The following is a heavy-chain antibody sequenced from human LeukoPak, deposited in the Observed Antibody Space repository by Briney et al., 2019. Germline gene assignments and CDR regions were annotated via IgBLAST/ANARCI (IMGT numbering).Heavy chain of an antibody. CDR3: ARDLSGYCSSTSCYTEGGY. J-gene: IGHJ4*02. V-gene: IGHV1-2*02. CDR2: TNPNSGGT. D-gene: IGHD2-2*02. Sequence: WASVKVSCKASGYTFTGYYMHWVRPAPGQGLEWMGWTNPNSGGTNYAQKFQGRVTMTRDTSISTAYMELSRLRSDDTAVYYCARDLSGYCSSTSCYTEGGYWGQGTLVTVSS. CDR1: GYTFTGYY.